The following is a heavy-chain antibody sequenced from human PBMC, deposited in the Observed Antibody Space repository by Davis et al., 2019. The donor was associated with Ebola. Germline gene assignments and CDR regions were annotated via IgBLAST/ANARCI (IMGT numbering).Heavy chain of an antibody. CDR2: ISGSGGST. Sequence: GESLKISCAASGFTFSSYAMSWVRQAPGKGLEWVSAISGSGGSTYYADSVKGRFFISRDNSENTLFLQMNSLRAEDTAVYYCARFWGDEYSSTWFYFHHWGQGTLVTVSS. CDR3: ARFWGDEYSSTWFYFHH. D-gene: IGHD6-13*01. CDR1: GFTFSSYA. V-gene: IGHV3-23*01. J-gene: IGHJ4*02.